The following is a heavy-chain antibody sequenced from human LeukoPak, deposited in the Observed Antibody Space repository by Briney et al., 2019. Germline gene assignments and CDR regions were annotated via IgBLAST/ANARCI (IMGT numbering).Heavy chain of an antibody. Sequence: PSETLSLTCTVSGGSISSSSYYWGWIRQPPGKGLEWIGSIYYSGSTYYNPSLKSRVTISVDTSKNQFSLKLSSVTAADTAVYYCAGTDYYDSSGYPIYWGQGTLVTVSS. CDR1: GGSISSSSYY. D-gene: IGHD3-22*01. CDR2: IYYSGST. J-gene: IGHJ4*02. CDR3: AGTDYYDSSGYPIY. V-gene: IGHV4-39*01.